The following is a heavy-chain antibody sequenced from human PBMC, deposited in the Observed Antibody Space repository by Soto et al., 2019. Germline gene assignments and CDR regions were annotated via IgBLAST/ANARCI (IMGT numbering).Heavy chain of an antibody. D-gene: IGHD4-4*01. Sequence: EVQLLLYGGGLVQPGGSLRLSCAASGFTFTNYAMTWVRQAPGKGLEWVSISSGRGSGGGTNYADSVKGRFTISSDNSKNTLDLHMNSLRVEDTAVYYCAKDRDDYRNYVFDYWGQGTLVTVSS. J-gene: IGHJ4*02. V-gene: IGHV3-23*01. CDR1: GFTFTNYA. CDR2: SSGRGSGGGT. CDR3: AKDRDDYRNYVFDY.